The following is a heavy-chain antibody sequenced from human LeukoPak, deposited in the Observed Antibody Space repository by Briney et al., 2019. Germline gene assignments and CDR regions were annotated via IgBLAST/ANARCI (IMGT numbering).Heavy chain of an antibody. CDR1: GGSFSGYY. J-gene: IGHJ4*02. Sequence: WETLSLTCAVYGGSFSGYYWSWIRQPPGKGLEWIGEINHSGSTNYNPSLKSRVTISVDTSKNQFSLKLSSVTAADTAVYYCARRNAPSGYEIDYWGQGTLVTVSS. V-gene: IGHV4-34*01. CDR2: INHSGST. D-gene: IGHD5-12*01. CDR3: ARRNAPSGYEIDY.